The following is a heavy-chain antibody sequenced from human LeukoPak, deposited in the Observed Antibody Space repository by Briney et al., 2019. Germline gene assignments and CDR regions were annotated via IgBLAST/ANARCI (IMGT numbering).Heavy chain of an antibody. Sequence: GGSLRLSCAASGFTFSSYAMSWVRQAPGKGLEWVSTISGSCSSSYFSDSVKGRFTISRDNSKNPLDLQMNSLRAEDTAVYYCAKRAHFTMSTDYFDYWGQGALVTISS. J-gene: IGHJ4*02. CDR3: AKRAHFTMSTDYFDY. V-gene: IGHV3-23*01. D-gene: IGHD3-10*02. CDR2: ISGSCSSS. CDR1: GFTFSSYA.